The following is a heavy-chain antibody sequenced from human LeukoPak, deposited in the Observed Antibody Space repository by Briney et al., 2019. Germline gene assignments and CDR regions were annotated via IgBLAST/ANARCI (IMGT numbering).Heavy chain of an antibody. V-gene: IGHV3-7*01. CDR2: INEDGSQK. CDR1: GFTFNRDW. Sequence: PGGSLRLSCTASGFTFNRDWTAWVRQAPGKGLEWVANINEDGSQKYYVDSVKGRFTISRDNAKNTLYLQMNSLTAEDTALYYCARDDSGPAYWGQGTLVTVSS. J-gene: IGHJ4*02. CDR3: ARDDSGPAY. D-gene: IGHD6-19*01.